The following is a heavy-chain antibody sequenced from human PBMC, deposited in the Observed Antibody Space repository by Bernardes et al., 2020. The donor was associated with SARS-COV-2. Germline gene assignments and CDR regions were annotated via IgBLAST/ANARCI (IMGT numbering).Heavy chain of an antibody. CDR3: ARGGYYDRSGYSDPCGY. CDR2: IWYDGSNK. CDR1: GFTFSSYG. D-gene: IGHD3-22*01. Sequence: GGSLRLSCAASGFTFSSYGMHWVRQAPGKGLEWVAVIWYDGSNKYYADSVKGRFTISRDNSKNTLSLQMNSLRAEDTAVYYCARGGYYDRSGYSDPCGYWGQGTLVTVSS. V-gene: IGHV3-33*01. J-gene: IGHJ4*02.